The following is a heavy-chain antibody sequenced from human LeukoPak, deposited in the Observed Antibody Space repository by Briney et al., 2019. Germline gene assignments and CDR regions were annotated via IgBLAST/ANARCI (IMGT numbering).Heavy chain of an antibody. V-gene: IGHV4-39*07. Sequence: SETLSLTCTVSGGSISSGGYYWGWIRQPPGKGLEWIGSIYHSGSTYYNPSLKSRVTISVDTSKNQFSLKLSSVTAADTAVYYCARGPPSGDYYFDYWGQGTLVTVSS. J-gene: IGHJ4*02. D-gene: IGHD3-10*01. CDR1: GGSISSGGYY. CDR2: IYHSGST. CDR3: ARGPPSGDYYFDY.